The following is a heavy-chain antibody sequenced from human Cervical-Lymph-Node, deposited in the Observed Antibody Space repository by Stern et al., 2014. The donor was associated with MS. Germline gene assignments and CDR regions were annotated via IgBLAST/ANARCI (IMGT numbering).Heavy chain of an antibody. D-gene: IGHD6-19*01. CDR2: IKRDESET. V-gene: IGHV3-7*01. CDR3: TRFLQSGWSDLFDS. J-gene: IGHJ5*01. Sequence: EVQLVESGGGLVQPGGSQRLSCVASGSTFSTSWMSWVRQAPGKGLEWVANIKRDESETYYLDSVKGRFTISRDNAKSSLYLEMNSLRAEDTAVYYCTRFLQSGWSDLFDSWGRGTLVTVSS. CDR1: GSTFSTSW.